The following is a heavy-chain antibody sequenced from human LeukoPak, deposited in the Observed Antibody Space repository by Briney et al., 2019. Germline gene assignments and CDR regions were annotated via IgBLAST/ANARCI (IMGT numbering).Heavy chain of an antibody. CDR2: IYSGGST. V-gene: IGHV3-53*01. Sequence: GGSLRLSCAASGFTVSSNYMSWVRQAPGKGLEWVSVIYSGGSTYYADSVKGRFTISRDNSKNTLYLQVNSLRAEDTAVYYCARDHIVVVTANYYYYGMDVWGQGTTVTVSS. D-gene: IGHD2-21*02. CDR1: GFTVSSNY. J-gene: IGHJ6*02. CDR3: ARDHIVVVTANYYYYGMDV.